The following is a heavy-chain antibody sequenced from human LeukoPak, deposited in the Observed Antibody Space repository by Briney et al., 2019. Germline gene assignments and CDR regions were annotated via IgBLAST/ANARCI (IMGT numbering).Heavy chain of an antibody. V-gene: IGHV1-69*05. CDR3: ARGGGYGYYYYYYYMDV. D-gene: IGHD5-18*01. CDR1: VGTFSSYA. CDR2: IIPIFGTA. J-gene: IGHJ6*03. Sequence: ASVKVSCKASVGTFSSYAISWVRQAPGQGLEWMGGIIPIFGTANYAQKFQGRVTITTDESTSTAYMELSSLRSEDTAVYYCARGGGYGYYYYYYYMDVWGKGTTVTVSS.